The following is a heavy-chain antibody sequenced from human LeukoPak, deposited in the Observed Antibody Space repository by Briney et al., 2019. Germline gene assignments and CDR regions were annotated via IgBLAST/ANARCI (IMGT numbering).Heavy chain of an antibody. D-gene: IGHD3-9*01. Sequence: SETLSLTCAVYGGSFSGYYWSWIRQPPGKGLEWIGEINHSGSTNYNPSLKSRVTISVDTSKNQFSLKLSSVTAADTAVYYCARSGDILTGAIDYWGQGTLVTVSS. CDR1: GGSFSGYY. V-gene: IGHV4-34*01. CDR2: INHSGST. CDR3: ARSGDILTGAIDY. J-gene: IGHJ4*02.